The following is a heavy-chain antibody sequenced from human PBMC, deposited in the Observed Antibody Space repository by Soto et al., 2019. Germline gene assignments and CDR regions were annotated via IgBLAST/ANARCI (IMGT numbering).Heavy chain of an antibody. CDR3: ARDADGSGNLGFDP. CDR1: GGSISSGGYY. Sequence: SETLSLTCTVSGGSISSGGYYWSWIRQHPGKGLEWIGYIYYSGSTYYNPSLKSRVTISVDTSKNQFSLKLSSVTAADTAVYYCARDADGSGNLGFDPWGHGTLVTVSS. V-gene: IGHV4-31*03. CDR2: IYYSGST. J-gene: IGHJ5*02. D-gene: IGHD3-10*01.